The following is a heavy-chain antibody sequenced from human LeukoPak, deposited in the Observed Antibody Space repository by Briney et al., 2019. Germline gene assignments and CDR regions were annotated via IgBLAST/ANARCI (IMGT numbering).Heavy chain of an antibody. J-gene: IGHJ6*03. CDR2: IIPIFGTA. CDR1: GGTFSSYA. D-gene: IGHD1-1*01. Sequence: SVKVSCKASGGTFSSYAISWVRQAPGQGLEWMGGIIPIFGTANYAQKFQGRVTITTDESTSTAYMELSSLRSDDTAVYYCARGKLEPTYYYYYMDVWGKGTTVTVSS. CDR3: ARGKLEPTYYYYYMDV. V-gene: IGHV1-69*05.